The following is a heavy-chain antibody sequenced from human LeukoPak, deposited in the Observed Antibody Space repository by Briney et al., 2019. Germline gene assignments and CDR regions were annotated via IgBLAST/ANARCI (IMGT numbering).Heavy chain of an antibody. J-gene: IGHJ5*02. Sequence: SETLSLTCTVSGGSISSSSYYWGWIRQPPGKGLEWIGSIYYSGSTYYNPSLKSRVTISVDTSKNQFSLKLSSVTAADTAVYHCAATEYSSSRNWFDPWGQGTLVTVSS. CDR2: IYYSGST. D-gene: IGHD6-6*01. CDR3: AATEYSSSRNWFDP. V-gene: IGHV4-39*07. CDR1: GGSISSSSYY.